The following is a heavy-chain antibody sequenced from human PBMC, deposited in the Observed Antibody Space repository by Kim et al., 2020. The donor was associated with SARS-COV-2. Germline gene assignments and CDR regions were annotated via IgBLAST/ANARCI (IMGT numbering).Heavy chain of an antibody. CDR1: GGSVSSGSYY. Sequence: SETLSLTCTVSGGSVSSGSYYWTWIRQPPGKGLEWIGHTYYFGSANYNPSLKSRVTISLDTSKNQFSLKLTSVTAADTAVYYCARDGKIDYYYYGMDVWGQGTTLTVSS. J-gene: IGHJ6*02. CDR2: TYYFGSA. V-gene: IGHV4-61*01. CDR3: ARDGKIDYYYYGMDV.